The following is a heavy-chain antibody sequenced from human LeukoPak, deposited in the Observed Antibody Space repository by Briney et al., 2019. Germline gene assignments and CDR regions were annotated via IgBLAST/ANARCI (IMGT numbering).Heavy chain of an antibody. J-gene: IGHJ4*02. CDR1: GFTFSSYA. Sequence: GASLRLSCAASGFTFSSYAMSWVRQAPGKGLEWVSAISGSGGSTYYADSVKGRFTISRDNSKNTLYLQMNSLRAEDTAVYYCAKDYYGSGSYPYYFDYWGQGTLVTVSS. CDR2: ISGSGGST. V-gene: IGHV3-23*01. D-gene: IGHD3-10*01. CDR3: AKDYYGSGSYPYYFDY.